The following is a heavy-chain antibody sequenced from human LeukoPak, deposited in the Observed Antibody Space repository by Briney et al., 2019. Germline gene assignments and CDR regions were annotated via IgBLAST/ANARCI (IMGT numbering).Heavy chain of an antibody. D-gene: IGHD3-3*01. V-gene: IGHV4-38-2*02. CDR1: GYSISSGYY. CDR3: ARDDDGITIFGVVISPFFDY. Sequence: SETLSLTCTVSGYSISSGYYWGWIRQPPGKGLEWIGSIYHSGSTYYNPSLKSRVTISVGTSKNQFSLKLSSVTAADTAVYYCARDDDGITIFGVVISPFFDYWGQGTLVTVSS. J-gene: IGHJ4*02. CDR2: IYHSGST.